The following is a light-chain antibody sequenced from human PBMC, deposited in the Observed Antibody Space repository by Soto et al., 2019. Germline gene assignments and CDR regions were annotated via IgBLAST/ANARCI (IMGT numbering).Light chain of an antibody. Sequence: EIVMTQSPGTLSVSPGERATLSCRASQSVSSNLAWYQQKPGQAPRLLIYGASTRATGIPARFSGSGSGTDFTLTISSLESEDFAVYYCQQYNSSPAITFGQGTRLEI. J-gene: IGKJ5*01. V-gene: IGKV3D-15*01. CDR2: GAS. CDR3: QQYNSSPAIT. CDR1: QSVSSN.